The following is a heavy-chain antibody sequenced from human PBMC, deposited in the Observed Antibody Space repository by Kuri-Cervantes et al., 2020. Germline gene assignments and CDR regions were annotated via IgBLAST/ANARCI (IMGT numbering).Heavy chain of an antibody. V-gene: IGHV4-34*01. CDR3: ARIAAAGTWYFGP. D-gene: IGHD6-13*01. Sequence: SETLSLTCAVYGGSFSGYYWSWIRQPPGKGLEWIGEINHSGSTNYNPSLKSRVTISVDTSKNQFSLKLSSVTAADTAVYYCARIAAAGTWYFGPWGQGTLVTVSS. J-gene: IGHJ5*02. CDR2: INHSGST. CDR1: GGSFSGYY.